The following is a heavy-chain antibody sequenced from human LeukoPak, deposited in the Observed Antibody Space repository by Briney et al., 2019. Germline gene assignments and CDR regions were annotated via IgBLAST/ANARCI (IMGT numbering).Heavy chain of an antibody. CDR1: VYTFTGYY. CDR2: INPNSGGT. D-gene: IGHD3-3*01. J-gene: IGHJ5*02. V-gene: IGHV1-2*02. CDR3: ASKYPPFYDLRFVP. Sequence: ASVKVSCKASVYTFTGYYMHWVRQAPGPGLEWMGWINPNSGGTNYAQKFQGRVTMTRDTSISTAYTELSRLRSDDTAVYYCASKYPPFYDLRFVPWGEGTLVTVSS.